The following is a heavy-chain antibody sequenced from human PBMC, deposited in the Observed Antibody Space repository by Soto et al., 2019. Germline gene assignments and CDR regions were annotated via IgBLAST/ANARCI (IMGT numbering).Heavy chain of an antibody. J-gene: IGHJ4*02. V-gene: IGHV3-74*01. CDR2: IKSDGTTT. CDR1: GFTFSSYW. D-gene: IGHD3-22*01. Sequence: GGSLRLSCAASGFTFSSYWMHWVRQVPGEGLVWVSRIKSDGTTTVYADSVKGRFTISRDNAKNTLYLQMSSLRADDTAVYYCARESDYYESSAYYYVRYFDYWGQGTPVTVSS. CDR3: ARESDYYESSAYYYVRYFDY.